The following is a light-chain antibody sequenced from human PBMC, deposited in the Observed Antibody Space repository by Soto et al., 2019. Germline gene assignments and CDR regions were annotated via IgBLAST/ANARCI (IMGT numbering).Light chain of an antibody. CDR1: QGISNY. CDR3: QKYNSAPRT. J-gene: IGKJ1*01. Sequence: DIQMAQSPSSLSASVGDRVTITCRASQGISNYLAWYQQKPGKVPKLLIFAASTLQSGVPSRFSGSGSGTDFTLTISSLQPEDVATYFCQKYNSAPRTFGQGTKVEIK. V-gene: IGKV1-27*01. CDR2: AAS.